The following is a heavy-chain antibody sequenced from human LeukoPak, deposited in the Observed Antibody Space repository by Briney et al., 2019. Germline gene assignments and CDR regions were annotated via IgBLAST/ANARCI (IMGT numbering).Heavy chain of an antibody. Sequence: ASVKVSCKASGYTFTSYAMHWVRQAPGQRLEWMGWINAGNGNTKYSQKFQGRVTITRDTSASTAYMELSGLRSEDTAVYYCAREWKMDDYYDSNGPGYWGQGTLVTVSS. CDR1: GYTFTSYA. J-gene: IGHJ4*02. D-gene: IGHD3-22*01. V-gene: IGHV1-3*01. CDR2: INAGNGNT. CDR3: AREWKMDDYYDSNGPGY.